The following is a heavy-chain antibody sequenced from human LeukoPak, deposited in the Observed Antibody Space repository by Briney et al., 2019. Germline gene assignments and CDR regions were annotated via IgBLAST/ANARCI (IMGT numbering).Heavy chain of an antibody. CDR2: ISYDGSNK. D-gene: IGHD2-15*01. V-gene: IGHV3-30*03. J-gene: IGHJ3*02. Sequence: GGSLRLSCAASGFTFSSYSMNWVRQAPGKGLEWVAVISYDGSNKYYADSVKGRFIISRDNAKNSLSLQMNSLRAEDTAVYYCARVVYCSGGSCQIFAFDIWGQGTKVTVSS. CDR1: GFTFSSYS. CDR3: ARVVYCSGGSCQIFAFDI.